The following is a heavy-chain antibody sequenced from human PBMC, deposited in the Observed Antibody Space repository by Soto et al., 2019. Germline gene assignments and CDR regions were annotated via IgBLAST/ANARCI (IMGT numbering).Heavy chain of an antibody. CDR1: GGSISSYY. Sequence: QVQLQESGPGLVKPSETLSLTCTVSGGSISSYYWSWIRQPPGKGLEWIGYIYNSGSTNYNPSLKGRVNISLDTSKNQFSLKLSSVTAADTAVYYCARVYSSTWYYFDFWGQGTLVTVSS. V-gene: IGHV4-59*01. D-gene: IGHD6-13*01. CDR2: IYNSGST. J-gene: IGHJ4*02. CDR3: ARVYSSTWYYFDF.